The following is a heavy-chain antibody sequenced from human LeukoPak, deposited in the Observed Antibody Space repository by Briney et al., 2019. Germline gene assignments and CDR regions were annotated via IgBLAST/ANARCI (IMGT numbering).Heavy chain of an antibody. J-gene: IGHJ4*02. D-gene: IGHD2-15*01. CDR2: ITGGHYAT. V-gene: IGHV3-23*01. CDR3: ARDSRGYCSGGSCYSFDY. Sequence: PGGSLRLSCAASGFSFSSFAMTWVRQAPGKGLEWVSSITGGHYATYNTDSVKGRFTISRDNAKNTLYLQMNSLRAEDTAVYYCARDSRGYCSGGSCYSFDYWGQGTLVTVSS. CDR1: GFSFSSFA.